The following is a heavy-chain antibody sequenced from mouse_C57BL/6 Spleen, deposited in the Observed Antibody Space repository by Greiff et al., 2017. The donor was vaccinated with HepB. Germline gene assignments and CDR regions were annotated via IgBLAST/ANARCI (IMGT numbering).Heavy chain of an antibody. V-gene: IGHV14-4*01. CDR1: GFNIKDDY. CDR2: IDTENGDT. J-gene: IGHJ3*01. D-gene: IGHD1-1*01. Sequence: EVQLQQSGAELVRPGASVKLSCTASGFNIKDDYMHWVKQRPEQGLEWIGWIDTENGDTEYASKFQGKATITADTSSNTAYLQLSSLTSEDTAVYYCTTSGYDGSRAAWFAYWGQGTLVTVSA. CDR3: TTSGYDGSRAAWFAY.